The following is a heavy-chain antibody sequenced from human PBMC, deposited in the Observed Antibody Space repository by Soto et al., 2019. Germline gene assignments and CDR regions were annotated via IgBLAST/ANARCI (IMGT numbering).Heavy chain of an antibody. CDR2: INAGNGNT. Sequence: QVQLVQSGAEEKKPGASVKVSCKASGYTFTSYAMHWVRQAPGQRLEWMGWINAGNGNTKYSQKFQGRVTMTRDTSASTACMALSRLRSEDTAVYSCARDVAAADYWGQGTLVTVSS. J-gene: IGHJ4*02. V-gene: IGHV1-3*05. D-gene: IGHD6-13*01. CDR1: GYTFTSYA. CDR3: ARDVAAADY.